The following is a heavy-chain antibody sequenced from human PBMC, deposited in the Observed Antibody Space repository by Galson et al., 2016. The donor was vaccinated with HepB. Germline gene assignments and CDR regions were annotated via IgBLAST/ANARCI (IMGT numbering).Heavy chain of an antibody. CDR1: GFTFSAYG. CDR2: ISYDGSNR. V-gene: IGHV3-30*03. CDR3: ARDGSSRSSPNGFDI. J-gene: IGHJ3*02. Sequence: SLRLSCAASGFTFSAYGMHWVRQAPAKGLEWVAVISYDGSNRYYADSVKGRFTISSGNSKNTLYLQMNSLRAEDTAVYYCARDGSSRSSPNGFDIWGKGTMVTVSS. D-gene: IGHD6-13*01.